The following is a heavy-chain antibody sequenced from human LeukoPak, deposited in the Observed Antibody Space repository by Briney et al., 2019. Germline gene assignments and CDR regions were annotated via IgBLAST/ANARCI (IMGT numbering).Heavy chain of an antibody. J-gene: IGHJ6*03. V-gene: IGHV4-59*01. CDR2: IHDTGST. Sequence: SSETLSLTCAVYGGSFSGYYWSWIRQPPGKGLEWIGYIHDTGSTNYNPSLKSRVTISVDTSKNQFSLRLSSVTAADTAVYYCARGLGYCSGGTCYYYYYMAVWGKGTTVTVSS. D-gene: IGHD2-15*01. CDR3: ARGLGYCSGGTCYYYYYMAV. CDR1: GGSFSGYY.